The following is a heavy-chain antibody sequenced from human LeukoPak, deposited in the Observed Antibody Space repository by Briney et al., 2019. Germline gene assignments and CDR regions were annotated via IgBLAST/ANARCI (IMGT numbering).Heavy chain of an antibody. CDR1: GYTFTGYY. Sequence: ASVKVSCKASGYTFTGYYMHWVRQAPGQGLEWMGWINPNSGGTNYAQKFQGRVTMTRDTSISTAYMELSRLRSDDKAVYYCARDQYGCSSTSCYLAIGYWGQGTLVTVSS. CDR2: INPNSGGT. CDR3: ARDQYGCSSTSCYLAIGY. D-gene: IGHD2-2*01. V-gene: IGHV1-2*02. J-gene: IGHJ4*02.